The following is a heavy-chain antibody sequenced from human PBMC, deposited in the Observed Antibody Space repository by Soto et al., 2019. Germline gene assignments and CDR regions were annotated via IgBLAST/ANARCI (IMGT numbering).Heavy chain of an antibody. J-gene: IGHJ4*01. CDR1: GFTFSNDW. V-gene: IGHV3-15*01. D-gene: IGHD3-9*01. CDR2: IKSNTDGGTT. Sequence: EVQLVESGGGLVKPGGSIRLSCAASGFTFSNDWMSWVRQAPGKGLEWVGRIKSNTDGGTTDYAAPVKGRFTISRDDSKYTLYLQMNSLKSEYTAVYYCTTDRYVVWLLHKTFDYWGQGTLVTASS. CDR3: TTDRYVVWLLHKTFDY.